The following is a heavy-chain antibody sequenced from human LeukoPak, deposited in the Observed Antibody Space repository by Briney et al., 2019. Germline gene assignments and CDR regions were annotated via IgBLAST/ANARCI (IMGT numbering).Heavy chain of an antibody. V-gene: IGHV3-23*01. Sequence: GGSLRLTCAASGFTFSSYAMSWVRQAPGKGLEWVSAISGSGGSTYYADSVKGRFTISRDNSKNTLYLQMNSLRAEDTAVYYCAKNHGTIFGVVILPIDYWGQGTLVTVSS. J-gene: IGHJ4*02. D-gene: IGHD3-3*01. CDR2: ISGSGGST. CDR3: AKNHGTIFGVVILPIDY. CDR1: GFTFSSYA.